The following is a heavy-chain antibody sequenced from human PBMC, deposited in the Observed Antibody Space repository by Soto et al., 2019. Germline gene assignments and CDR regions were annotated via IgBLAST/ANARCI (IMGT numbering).Heavy chain of an antibody. J-gene: IGHJ4*02. D-gene: IGHD3-10*01. V-gene: IGHV3-48*01. CDR2: ISSSSSTI. CDR3: ARDREGGEEYYGSGSYPLDY. CDR1: GFTFSSYS. Sequence: GGSLRLSCAASGFTFSSYSMNWVRQAPGKGLEWVSYISSSSSTIYYADSVKGRFTISRDNAKNSLYLQMNSLRAEDTAVYYCARDREGGEEYYGSGSYPLDYWGQGTLVTVSS.